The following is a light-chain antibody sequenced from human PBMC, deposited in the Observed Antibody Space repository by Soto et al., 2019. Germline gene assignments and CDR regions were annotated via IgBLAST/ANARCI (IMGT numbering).Light chain of an antibody. J-gene: IGLJ1*01. Sequence: QSALIQPASVSGSPGQSITISCTGTSSDVGGSNYVSWYQHHPLRAPKLLMFEVSYRPSGVSNRFSGSKSGNTASLTISGLQAEDEADYYCSSYTSSNTLEVFGSGTKGTVL. V-gene: IGLV2-14*01. CDR2: EVS. CDR1: SSDVGGSNY. CDR3: SSYTSSNTLEV.